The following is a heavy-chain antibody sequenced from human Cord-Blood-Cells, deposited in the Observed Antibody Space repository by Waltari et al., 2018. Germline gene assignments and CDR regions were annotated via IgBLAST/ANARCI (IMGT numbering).Heavy chain of an antibody. Sequence: QVQLVESGGGVVQPGRSLRLSCAASGFTFSSYAMHWVRQAPGKGLGWVEIISYDGSKKYYADSVKGRFTISRDNSKNTRYLQMNSLRAEDTAVYYGARDYSNYFDYWGQGTLVTVSS. J-gene: IGHJ4*02. D-gene: IGHD1-26*01. V-gene: IGHV3-30*04. CDR1: GFTFSSYA. CDR2: ISYDGSKK. CDR3: ARDYSNYFDY.